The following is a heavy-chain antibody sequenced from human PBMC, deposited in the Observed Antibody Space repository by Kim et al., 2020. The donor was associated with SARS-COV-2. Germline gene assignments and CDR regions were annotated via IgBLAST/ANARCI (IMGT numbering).Heavy chain of an antibody. CDR1: GFIFGDYV. CDR3: TRVAPEMATIDAFDI. J-gene: IGHJ3*02. D-gene: IGHD5-12*01. Sequence: GGSLRLSCSTSGFIFGDYVMSWFRQAPGKGLEWVGFIRSKAYGGRTEYAASVKGRFSISRDDSKSIAYLQMNSPKTEDTAVYYCTRVAPEMATIDAFDIWGQGTLVTVSS. V-gene: IGHV3-49*03. CDR2: IRSKAYGGRT.